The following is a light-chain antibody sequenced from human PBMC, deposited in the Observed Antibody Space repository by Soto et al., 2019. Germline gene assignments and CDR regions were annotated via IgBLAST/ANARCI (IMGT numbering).Light chain of an antibody. CDR2: EAS. CDR1: QGISST. CDR3: QQFNDLPLT. V-gene: IGKV1D-13*01. J-gene: IGKJ4*01. Sequence: AIQLTQSPSSLSAPIGERVTITCRASQGISSTLAWYQQKPGKGPKLLIYEASTLESGVPSRFSGSGSGTDFTLTISSLQPEDFATYYCQQFNDLPLTFGGGTKVDIK.